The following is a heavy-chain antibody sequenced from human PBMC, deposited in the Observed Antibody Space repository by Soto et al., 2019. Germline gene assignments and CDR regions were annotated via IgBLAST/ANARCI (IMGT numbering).Heavy chain of an antibody. Sequence: QVQLQESGPRLVKPLQTLSLTCTVSGDSINSGDYYWSWIRQPPGRGLEWVGYSFYSGITDYNPSLTSRMTISMDTSKNQFSLRLNSVTAADTAVYFCARWSGVGVAGMDVWGQGTTVSVSS. J-gene: IGHJ6*02. CDR3: ARWSGVGVAGMDV. CDR1: GDSINSGDYY. V-gene: IGHV4-30-4*01. D-gene: IGHD3-10*01. CDR2: SFYSGIT.